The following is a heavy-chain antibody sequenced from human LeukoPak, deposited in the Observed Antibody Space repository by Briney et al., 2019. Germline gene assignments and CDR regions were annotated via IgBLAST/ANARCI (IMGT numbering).Heavy chain of an antibody. J-gene: IGHJ4*02. CDR2: HSGST. V-gene: IGHV4-34*01. CDR3: ARATIEYSSSLLLYYFDY. D-gene: IGHD6-6*01. Sequence: HSGSTNYNPSLKSRVTISVDTSKNQFSLKLSSVTAADTAVYYCARATIEYSSSLLLYYFDYWGQGTLVTVSS.